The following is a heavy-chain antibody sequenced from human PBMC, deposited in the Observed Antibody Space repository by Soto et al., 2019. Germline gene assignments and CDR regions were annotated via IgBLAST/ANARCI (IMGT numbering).Heavy chain of an antibody. V-gene: IGHV1-69*12. CDR1: GGSFSSYT. Sequence: QVQLVQSGAEEKTPGSSVTVSCKASGGSFSSYTISWVRQAPGQGLEWMGGIIPIFGTANYAQKVQGRVTNAADESTSTAYMDLSSRRAKDTAVYYCARGNHRWLQWWNFDLWGRGPLVTVSS. CDR3: ARGNHRWLQWWNFDL. J-gene: IGHJ2*01. D-gene: IGHD5-12*01. CDR2: IIPIFGTA.